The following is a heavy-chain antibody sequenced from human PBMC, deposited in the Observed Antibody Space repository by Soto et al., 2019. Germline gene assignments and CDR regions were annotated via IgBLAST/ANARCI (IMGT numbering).Heavy chain of an antibody. CDR1: GYTFSRHY. V-gene: IGHV1-46*01. J-gene: IGHJ4*02. Sequence: QVQLVQSGAEVRKPGASVKVSCKASGYTFSRHYMHWVRQAPGQGLEWMGIINPTFGDTTYAEKFQGRVVVTSDTSPDTVYIELSTLRSEDTAVYYCARGAHGISVPLFDFWGQGTLVTVSS. CDR3: ARGAHGISVPLFDF. CDR2: INPTFGDT. D-gene: IGHD6-19*01.